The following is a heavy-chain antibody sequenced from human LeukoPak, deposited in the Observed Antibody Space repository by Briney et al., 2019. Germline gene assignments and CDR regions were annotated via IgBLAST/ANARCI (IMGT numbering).Heavy chain of an antibody. V-gene: IGHV1-18*01. CDR3: ARLARYHLLEASDI. D-gene: IGHD1-14*01. CDR2: ISAYDGGT. CDR1: GYSFTSYG. J-gene: IGHJ3*02. Sequence: ASVRVSCKASGYSFTSYGFSWVRQAPGQGLEWLGWISAYDGGTNYEQKFQGRLTMTTETSTTTAYMELRSLRSDDTAVYYCARLARYHLLEASDIGGQGTMVTVSS.